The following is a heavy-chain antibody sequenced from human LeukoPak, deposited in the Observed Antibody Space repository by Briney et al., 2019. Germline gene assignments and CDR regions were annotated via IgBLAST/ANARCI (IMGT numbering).Heavy chain of an antibody. Sequence: PGGSLRLSCAASGFTFSNVWMSWVRQAPGKGLEWVGRIKTKTDGGTTDYAAPVKGRFTISRDDSKNTLSLQMNSLKTEDTAVYYCARGHYGSGIHQGAFDIWGQGTIVTVSS. J-gene: IGHJ3*02. D-gene: IGHD3-10*01. CDR3: ARGHYGSGIHQGAFDI. CDR2: IKTKTDGGTT. CDR1: GFTFSNVW. V-gene: IGHV3-15*01.